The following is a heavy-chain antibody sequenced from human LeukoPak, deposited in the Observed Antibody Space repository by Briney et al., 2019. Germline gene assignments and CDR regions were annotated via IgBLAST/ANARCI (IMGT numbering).Heavy chain of an antibody. Sequence: GGSLRLSCAACGFSLSTYALHWVRQAPGKGLEWVAAVSYDGNIKDYADSVKGRFTISRDNSKNILYLQMNSLRDEDTAMYYCSREGTNSGNHRSYFDPWGQGTLVTVSS. J-gene: IGHJ5*02. CDR2: VSYDGNIK. V-gene: IGHV3-30-3*01. D-gene: IGHD1-26*01. CDR1: GFSLSTYA. CDR3: SREGTNSGNHRSYFDP.